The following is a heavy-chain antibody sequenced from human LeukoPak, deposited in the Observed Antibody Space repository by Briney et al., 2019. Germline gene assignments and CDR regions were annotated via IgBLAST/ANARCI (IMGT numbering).Heavy chain of an antibody. CDR2: INPNSGGT. Sequence: ASVKASCRASGYTFTGYFLHWVRQAPGQGLEWMGWINPNSGGTKYTQKFQGRVTMTRDTSISTVYVELSRLTSDDTAVYYCASLYSSAFWGQGTLVTVSS. D-gene: IGHD6-19*01. V-gene: IGHV1-2*02. CDR3: ASLYSSAF. CDR1: GYTFTGYF. J-gene: IGHJ4*02.